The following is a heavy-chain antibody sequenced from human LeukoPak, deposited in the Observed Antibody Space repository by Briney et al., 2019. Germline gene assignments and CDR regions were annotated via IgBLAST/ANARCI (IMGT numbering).Heavy chain of an antibody. CDR2: ISSSSSYT. J-gene: IGHJ4*02. V-gene: IGHV3-11*05. D-gene: IGHD3-16*02. CDR1: GFTFSDYY. CDR3: ARGGDYRDFDY. Sequence: SGGPLRLSCAASGFTFSDYYMSWIRQAPGKGLEWVSYISSSSSYTNYADSVKGRFTISRDNAKNSLYLQMNSLRAEDTAVYYCARGGDYRDFDYWGQGTLVTVSS.